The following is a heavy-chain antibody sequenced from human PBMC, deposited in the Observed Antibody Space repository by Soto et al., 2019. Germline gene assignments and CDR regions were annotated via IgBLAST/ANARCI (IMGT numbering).Heavy chain of an antibody. CDR2: IYHSGST. V-gene: IGHV4-30-2*01. CDR1: GGSISSGGYS. Sequence: SETLSLTCAVSGGSISSGGYSWSWIRQPPGKGLEWIGYIYHSGSTYYNPSLKSRVTISVDRSKNQFSLKLSSVTAADTAVYYCARAYSGAYDFWGQGTLVTVSS. D-gene: IGHD1-26*01. CDR3: ARAYSGAYDF. J-gene: IGHJ4*02.